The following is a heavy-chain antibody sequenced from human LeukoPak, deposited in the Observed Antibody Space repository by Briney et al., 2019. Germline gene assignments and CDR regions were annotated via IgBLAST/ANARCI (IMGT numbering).Heavy chain of an antibody. J-gene: IGHJ4*02. V-gene: IGHV3-72*01. CDR1: GFIFSDHF. CDR3: TPSIAVAGSLDY. CDR2: TRNKANSYTR. Sequence: PGGSLRLSCAASGFIFSDHFMEWVRQAPGKGLEWVGRTRNKANSYTREYAASVQGRFTISRDDSKNTLNLQMNSLKTEDTAVYYCTPSIAVAGSLDYWGQGTLVTVSS. D-gene: IGHD6-19*01.